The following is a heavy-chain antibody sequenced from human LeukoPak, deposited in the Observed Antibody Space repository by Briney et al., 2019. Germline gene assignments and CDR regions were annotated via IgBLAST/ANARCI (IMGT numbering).Heavy chain of an antibody. CDR3: ARGRDNSLGKYYFDY. Sequence: GGSLRLSCAASEITFSSYEMNWVRQAPGKGLEWVSYISNSDSTTYYADSVKGRFTLSRDNAKNSLYLQMNSLRAEDSAVYYCARGRDNSLGKYYFDYWGQGTLVTVSS. CDR1: EITFSSYE. D-gene: IGHD7-27*01. CDR2: ISNSDSTT. V-gene: IGHV3-48*03. J-gene: IGHJ4*02.